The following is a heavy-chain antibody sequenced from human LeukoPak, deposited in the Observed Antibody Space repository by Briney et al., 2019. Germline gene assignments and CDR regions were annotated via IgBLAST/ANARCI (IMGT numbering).Heavy chain of an antibody. D-gene: IGHD2/OR15-2a*01. Sequence: PGGSLRLSCAASGFTFSNHAMTWVRQAPGKGLQWVSGISGSGGITYYADSVKGRFTISRDNSKNTLYLQINSLRAEDTAVYYCAKTRGPEGSSYYIMDVWGQGTTVTVSS. J-gene: IGHJ6*02. CDR3: AKTRGPEGSSYYIMDV. CDR2: ISGSGGIT. CDR1: GFTFSNHA. V-gene: IGHV3-23*01.